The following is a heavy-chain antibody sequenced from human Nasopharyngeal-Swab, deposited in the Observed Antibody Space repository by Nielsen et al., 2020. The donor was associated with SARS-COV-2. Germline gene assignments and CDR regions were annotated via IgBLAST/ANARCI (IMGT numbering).Heavy chain of an antibody. CDR1: GYSFRTYG. V-gene: IGHV3-23*01. J-gene: IGHJ4*02. CDR3: AKDLRGPYFF. Sequence: GGSLRLSCVASGYSFRTYGMSWVRQAPGKGLEWVAAIVGSGDNSGCGGSTYYADSVKGRFTISRDNSKNTLSLQMNSLKAEDTAVYYCAKDLRGPYFFWGQGTLVNVSS. D-gene: IGHD2/OR15-2a*01. CDR2: IVGSGDNSGCGGST.